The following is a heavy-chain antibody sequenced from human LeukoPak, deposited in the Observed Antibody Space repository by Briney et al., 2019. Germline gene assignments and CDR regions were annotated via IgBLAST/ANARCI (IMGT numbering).Heavy chain of an antibody. CDR3: ARASEDYYDSSGYGNFDY. V-gene: IGHV3-21*01. D-gene: IGHD3-22*01. J-gene: IGHJ4*02. Sequence: GGSLRLSCAASGFTFSSYSMNWVRQAPGKGLEWVSSISSSSSYIYYADSVKGGFTISRGNAKNSLYLQMNSLRAEDTAVYYCARASEDYYDSSGYGNFDYWGQGTLVTVSS. CDR1: GFTFSSYS. CDR2: ISSSSSYI.